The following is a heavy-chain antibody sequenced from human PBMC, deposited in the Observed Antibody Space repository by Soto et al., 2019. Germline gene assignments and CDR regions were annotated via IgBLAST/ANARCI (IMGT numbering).Heavy chain of an antibody. D-gene: IGHD3-3*01. Sequence: EVQLVESGGGLINPGGSLRLSCEASGFTFSDFSMNWVRQAPGKGLEWVSSISTGSRYIYYGDSLKGRFTTSRDDARNSLXXXXXXXXXXXXXXXXXXXXXXXXDDFWAGYLNLGYFQHWGQGALVTVSS. V-gene: IGHV3-21*02. CDR3: XXXXXXXDDFWAGYLNLGYFQH. J-gene: IGHJ1*01. CDR1: GFTFSDFS. CDR2: ISTGSRYI.